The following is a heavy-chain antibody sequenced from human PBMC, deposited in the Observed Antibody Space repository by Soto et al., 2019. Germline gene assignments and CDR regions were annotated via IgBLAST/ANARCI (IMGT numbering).Heavy chain of an antibody. Sequence: QVQVVESGGGVVQPGRSLRLSCAASGFTFISYGMHWVRQAPGKGLEWVAVIWYDGTNKYYADSVKGRFTISKDNSKNTLYLQMNSLRAEDTAVYYCARDIGDQTSRWTDAFDIWGQGTMVTVSS. V-gene: IGHV3-33*01. D-gene: IGHD6-13*01. J-gene: IGHJ3*02. CDR2: IWYDGTNK. CDR3: ARDIGDQTSRWTDAFDI. CDR1: GFTFISYG.